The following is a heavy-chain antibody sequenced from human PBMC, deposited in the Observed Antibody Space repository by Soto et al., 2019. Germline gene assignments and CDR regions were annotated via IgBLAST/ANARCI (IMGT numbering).Heavy chain of an antibody. CDR1: GFTFSSYS. CDR3: ARALYMDV. V-gene: IGHV3-48*01. Sequence: GSLRLSCASSGFTFSSYSMNWVRQAPGKGLEWVSYISSSSSTIYYADSVKGRFTISRDNAKNSLYLQMNSLRAEDTAVYYCARALYMDVWGKGTTVTVS. CDR2: ISSSSSTI. J-gene: IGHJ6*03.